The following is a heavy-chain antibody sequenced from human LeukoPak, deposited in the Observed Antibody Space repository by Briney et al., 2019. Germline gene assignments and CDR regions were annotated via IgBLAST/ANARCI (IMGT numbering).Heavy chain of an antibody. CDR1: GGSFSGYY. J-gene: IGHJ4*02. Sequence: PSEPLSLTCAVYGGSFSGYYWSWIRQPPGKGLEWIGEINHSGSTNYNPSLKSRVTISVDTSKNQFSLKLSSVTAADTAVYYCATRVAGKEFDYWGQGTLVTVSS. CDR3: ATRVAGKEFDY. V-gene: IGHV4-34*01. CDR2: INHSGST.